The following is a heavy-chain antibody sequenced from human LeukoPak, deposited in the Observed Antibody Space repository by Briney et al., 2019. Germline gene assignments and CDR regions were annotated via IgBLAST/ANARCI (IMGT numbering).Heavy chain of an antibody. J-gene: IGHJ4*02. D-gene: IGHD1-26*01. CDR2: ISSRGSNI. CDR3: ARDWWELPVY. Sequence: GGSLTLSCAASGFTLSSYEMNWLRQAPGKGLEWVSYISSRGSNIYYAHSVKGRFTISRDNAKNSLYLQMNSLRAEDTAVYYCARDWWELPVYWGQGTLVTVSS. V-gene: IGHV3-48*03. CDR1: GFTLSSYE.